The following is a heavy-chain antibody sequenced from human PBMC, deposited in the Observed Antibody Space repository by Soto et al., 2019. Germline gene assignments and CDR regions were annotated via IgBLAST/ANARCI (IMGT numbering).Heavy chain of an antibody. CDR1: GYTFTSYD. CDR2: MNPNSGNT. J-gene: IGHJ6*03. V-gene: IGHV1-8*01. D-gene: IGHD5-12*01. Sequence: ASVKVSCKASGYTFTSYDINWVRQATGQGLEWMGWMNPNSGNTGYAQKFQGRVTMTRNTSISTAYMELSSLRSEDTAVYYCARVLDDYVPHPPYYYYRDVWGKGTRVTVPS. CDR3: ARVLDDYVPHPPYYYYRDV.